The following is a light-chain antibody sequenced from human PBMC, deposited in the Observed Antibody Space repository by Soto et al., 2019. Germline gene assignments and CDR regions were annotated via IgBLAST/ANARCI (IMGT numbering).Light chain of an antibody. Sequence: DIQMTQSPSSVSASIGDRVTITCRASQGISTWLAWYQQKPGKAPKLLIYGASSLQSGVSSRFSGSASGTDFTLTISRLEPEDFAVYYCQQYGSSPRTFGQGTKVDIK. V-gene: IGKV1-12*01. CDR1: QGISTW. CDR3: QQYGSSPRT. J-gene: IGKJ1*01. CDR2: GAS.